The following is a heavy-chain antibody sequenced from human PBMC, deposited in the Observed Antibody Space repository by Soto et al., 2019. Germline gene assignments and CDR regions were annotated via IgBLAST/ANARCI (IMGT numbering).Heavy chain of an antibody. Sequence: SETLSLTCFVSGASISSTYWWSWVRQTPGKRLEWIGQIYHTGTTSYNPSLKNRVTISLDKSNNQFSLRLTSMTAADTALYYCATLPPRIVVVMTDLPTWGQGTLVTVSS. J-gene: IGHJ5*02. D-gene: IGHD2-15*01. CDR3: ATLPPRIVVVMTDLPT. CDR2: IYHTGTT. V-gene: IGHV4-4*02. CDR1: GASISSTYW.